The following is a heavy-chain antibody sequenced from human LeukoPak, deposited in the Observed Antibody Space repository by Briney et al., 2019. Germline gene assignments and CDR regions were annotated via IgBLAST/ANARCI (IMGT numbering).Heavy chain of an antibody. CDR2: ISGSGGTP. CDR3: AKARGTDYGDYVIFDY. V-gene: IGHV3-23*01. J-gene: IGHJ4*02. CDR1: GFTFSTFG. Sequence: PGGSLRLSCATSGFTFSTFGMAWVRQAPGKGLEWVSSISGSGGTPYYADSVEGRFTISRDNSRSTLDLQLNSLRVEDTAVYYCAKARGTDYGDYVIFDYWGQGTLVTASS. D-gene: IGHD4-17*01.